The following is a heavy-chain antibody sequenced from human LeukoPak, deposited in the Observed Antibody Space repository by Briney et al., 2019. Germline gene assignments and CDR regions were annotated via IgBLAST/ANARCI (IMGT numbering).Heavy chain of an antibody. CDR3: AKSSYYDSSGYYREYYFDY. Sequence: EAGGSLRLSCAASGFTFSTYAMSWVRQAPGKGLEWVSAISGGGGSTNYADSVKGRVTVSRDNSKSTLYLQMNSLRAEDTAVYYCAKSSYYDSSGYYREYYFDYWGQRTLVTVSS. CDR2: ISGGGGST. V-gene: IGHV3-23*01. CDR1: GFTFSTYA. J-gene: IGHJ4*02. D-gene: IGHD3-22*01.